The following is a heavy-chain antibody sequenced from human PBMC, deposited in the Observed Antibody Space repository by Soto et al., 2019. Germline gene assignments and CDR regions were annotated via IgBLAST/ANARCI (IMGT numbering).Heavy chain of an antibody. J-gene: IGHJ3*02. Sequence: EVELVESGGGLIQPGGSLRLSCAASGLIVNNNYMSWVRQAPGKGPEWVSIIYSGGSTNYADSVQGRFTVSRDSSNNTLYLQMNSLRADDTAMYYCARGGLVGATLRGSFDIWGQGTMVTVSA. V-gene: IGHV3-53*01. CDR1: GLIVNNNY. CDR3: ARGGLVGATLRGSFDI. CDR2: IYSGGST. D-gene: IGHD1-26*01.